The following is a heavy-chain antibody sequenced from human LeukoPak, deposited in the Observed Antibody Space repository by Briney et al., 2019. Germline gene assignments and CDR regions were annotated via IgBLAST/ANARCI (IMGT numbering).Heavy chain of an antibody. CDR1: GLTFRNYG. J-gene: IGHJ4*02. CDR3: ATVRGSDWYMDY. Sequence: GGSLRLSCAASGLTFRNYGMNWVRQAPGKGLEWVTLIWYDGSRDYYVDFVKGRFTVSRDNSRNTLYLQMRNLRAEDTAVYYCATVRGSDWYMDYWGQGTLVTVSS. D-gene: IGHD6-19*01. V-gene: IGHV3-33*03. CDR2: IWYDGSRD.